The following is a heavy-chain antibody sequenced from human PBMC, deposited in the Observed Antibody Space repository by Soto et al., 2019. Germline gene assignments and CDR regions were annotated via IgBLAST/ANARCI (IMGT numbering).Heavy chain of an antibody. CDR1: GFTFSSYG. Sequence: QVQLVESGGGVVQPGRSLRLSCAASGFTFSSYGMHWVRQAPGKGPEWVAVIWYDGSNKYYADSVKGRFTISRDNSKNTLYLQMNSLRAEDTAVYYCARDCGVAWFGELPGDYWGQGTLVTVSS. CDR2: IWYDGSNK. CDR3: ARDCGVAWFGELPGDY. J-gene: IGHJ4*02. D-gene: IGHD3-10*01. V-gene: IGHV3-33*01.